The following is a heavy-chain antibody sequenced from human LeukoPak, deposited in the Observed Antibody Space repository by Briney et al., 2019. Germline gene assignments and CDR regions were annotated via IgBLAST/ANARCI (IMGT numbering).Heavy chain of an antibody. J-gene: IGHJ4*02. Sequence: SETLSLTCAVYGGSFSGYYWSWIRQPPGKGLEWIGEINHSGSTNYNPSLKSRVTISVDTSKNQFSLKLSSVTAADTAVYYWARADYDFWSGSTHFDYWGQGTLVTVSS. CDR2: INHSGST. D-gene: IGHD3-3*01. V-gene: IGHV4-34*01. CDR1: GGSFSGYY. CDR3: ARADYDFWSGSTHFDY.